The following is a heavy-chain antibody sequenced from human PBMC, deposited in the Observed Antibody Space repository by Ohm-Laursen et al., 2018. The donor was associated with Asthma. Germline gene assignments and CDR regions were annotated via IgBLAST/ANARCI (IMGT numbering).Heavy chain of an antibody. D-gene: IGHD4-17*01. J-gene: IGHJ4*02. V-gene: IGHV3-30*03. CDR2: ISYDGSNK. Sequence: SSLRLSCTASGFTFSSYGMHWVRQAPGKGLEWVAVISYDGSNKYYADSVKGRFTISRDNSKNALYLQMTSLRAEDTAVFYCARYDGDYGDYWGQGTLVTVSS. CDR1: GFTFSSYG. CDR3: ARYDGDYGDY.